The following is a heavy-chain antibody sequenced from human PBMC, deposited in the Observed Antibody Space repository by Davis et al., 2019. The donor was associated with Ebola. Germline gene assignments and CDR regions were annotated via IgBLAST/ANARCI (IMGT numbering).Heavy chain of an antibody. Sequence: PGGSLRLSCAVSGFTFSTYGMHWVRQAPGKGLEWVAVISYDGNNKYYADSVKGRITISRDNSKNTLYLQVNSLRAEDTAVYYCARDSTAMVTFFDYWGQGTLVTVSS. CDR2: ISYDGNNK. CDR1: GFTFSTYG. V-gene: IGHV3-30*03. D-gene: IGHD5-18*01. CDR3: ARDSTAMVTFFDY. J-gene: IGHJ4*02.